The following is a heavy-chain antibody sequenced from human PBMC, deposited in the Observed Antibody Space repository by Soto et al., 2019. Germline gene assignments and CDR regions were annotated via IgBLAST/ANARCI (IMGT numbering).Heavy chain of an antibody. Sequence: PSETLSLTCAVSGGSISSGGYSWSWIRQPPGKGLEWIGYIYHSGSTYYNPSLKSRVTISVDRSKNQFSLKLSSVTAADTAVYYCASSASGSYYGGYFQHWGPGTLVTVSS. CDR2: IYHSGST. V-gene: IGHV4-30-2*01. J-gene: IGHJ1*01. D-gene: IGHD1-26*01. CDR3: ASSASGSYYGGYFQH. CDR1: GGSISSGGYS.